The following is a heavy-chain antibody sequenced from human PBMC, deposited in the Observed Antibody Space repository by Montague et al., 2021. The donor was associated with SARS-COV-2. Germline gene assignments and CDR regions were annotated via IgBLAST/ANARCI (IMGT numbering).Heavy chain of an antibody. V-gene: IGHV2-70*11. J-gene: IGHJ4*02. CDR3: ARVQTTVAYDY. CDR2: IDWDDDK. CDR1: GFSLSTSGMC. Sequence: VKPTQTLTLTCTFSGFSLSTSGMCVSWVRQPPGKALEWLARIDWDDDKYYSTSLKTRLTTSKDTSENQVVLTMTNMDPVDIATYYCARVQTTVAYDYWGQGTLVTVSS. D-gene: IGHD4-23*01.